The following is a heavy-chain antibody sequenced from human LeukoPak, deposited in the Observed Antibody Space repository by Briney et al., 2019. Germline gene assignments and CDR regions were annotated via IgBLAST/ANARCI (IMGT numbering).Heavy chain of an antibody. D-gene: IGHD1-26*01. J-gene: IGHJ4*02. CDR3: AKDTDSGSRGYFDY. V-gene: IGHV3-48*04. Sequence: GESLRLSCAASGFTFSSYSMNWVRQAPGKGLEWVSYISSSSSTIYYADSVKGRFTISRDNAKNSLYLQMNSLRAEDTAVYYCAKDTDSGSRGYFDYWGQGTLVTVSS. CDR2: ISSSSSTI. CDR1: GFTFSSYS.